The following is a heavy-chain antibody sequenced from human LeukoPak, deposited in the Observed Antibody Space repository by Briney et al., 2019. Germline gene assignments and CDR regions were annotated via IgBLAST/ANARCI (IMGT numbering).Heavy chain of an antibody. D-gene: IGHD2-15*01. V-gene: IGHV4-61*02. CDR2: IYA. J-gene: IGHJ6*03. CDR1: GGSISSGSYY. CDR3: ARGYYSETYYNYYMDV. Sequence: SETLSLTCTVSGGSISSGSYYWSWIRQPAGKGLEWIGRIYANNPPLRSRLTISADTSKNQFSLNLSSVTAADTAVYFCARGYYSETYYNYYMDVWGKGNTVTISS.